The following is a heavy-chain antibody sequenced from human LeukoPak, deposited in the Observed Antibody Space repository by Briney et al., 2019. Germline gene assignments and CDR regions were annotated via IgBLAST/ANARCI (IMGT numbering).Heavy chain of an antibody. D-gene: IGHD3-10*01. Sequence: GASVKVSCKASGYTFTSYGISWVRQAPGQGLEWMGWISAYNGNTNYAQKLQGRVTMTTDTSTSTAYMELRSLRSDDTAVYYCARVGRGPTVLYYYYMDVWGKGTTVTVSS. V-gene: IGHV1-18*01. CDR1: GYTFTSYG. CDR2: ISAYNGNT. J-gene: IGHJ6*03. CDR3: ARVGRGPTVLYYYYMDV.